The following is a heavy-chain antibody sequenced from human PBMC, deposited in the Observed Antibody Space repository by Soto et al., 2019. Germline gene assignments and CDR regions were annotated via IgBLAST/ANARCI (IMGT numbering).Heavy chain of an antibody. D-gene: IGHD6-19*01. CDR3: ARGDSSGWYREVDY. V-gene: IGHV1-2*02. CDR1: GYTFTGYY. Sequence: ASVKVSCKASGYTFTGYYMHWVRQAPGQGLEWMGWINPNSGGTNYAQKFQGRVTMTRDTSISTAYMELSRLRSDDTAVYYCARGDSSGWYREVDYWGKGTLVTVSS. J-gene: IGHJ4*02. CDR2: INPNSGGT.